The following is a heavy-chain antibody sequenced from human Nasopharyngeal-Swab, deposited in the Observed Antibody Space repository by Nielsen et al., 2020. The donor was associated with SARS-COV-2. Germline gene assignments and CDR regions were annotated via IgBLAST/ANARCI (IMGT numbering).Heavy chain of an antibody. D-gene: IGHD2-2*01. CDR1: GYTFTSHA. V-gene: IGHV1-3*01. J-gene: IGHJ6*03. CDR2: INAGNGNT. CDR3: ARVSAPSGDCSSTSCYPPTLRYYCYYYMDV. Sequence: ASVKVSCKASGYTFTSHAMHWVRQAPGQRLEWMGWINAGNGNTKYSQKFQGRVTITRDTSASTAYMELSSLRSEDTAVYYCARVSAPSGDCSSTSCYPPTLRYYCYYYMDVWGKGTTVTVSS.